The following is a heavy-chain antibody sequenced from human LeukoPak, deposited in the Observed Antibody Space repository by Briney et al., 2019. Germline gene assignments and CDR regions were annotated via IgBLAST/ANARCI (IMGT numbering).Heavy chain of an antibody. CDR2: IYYSGSN. CDR3: ARDGAYDFWSGYHPGYFDY. V-gene: IGHV4-59*01. J-gene: IGHJ4*02. D-gene: IGHD3-3*01. CDR1: GCSISSYY. Sequence: PSETLSLTCTGSGCSISSYYWSWIRQPPGKGLEWIGYIYYSGSNNYTPSLKSRVTISVDTSKNHFSLKLSSVTAADTAVYYCARDGAYDFWSGYHPGYFDYWGQGTLVTVSS.